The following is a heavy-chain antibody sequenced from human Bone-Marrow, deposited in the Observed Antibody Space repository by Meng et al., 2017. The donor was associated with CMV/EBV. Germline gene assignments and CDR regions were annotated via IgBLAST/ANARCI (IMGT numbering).Heavy chain of an antibody. CDR2: IWYDGSNK. D-gene: IGHD2-2*01. CDR3: AKDQVAPAAPPNYYYYYGMDV. Sequence: GGSLRLSCAASGFTFSSYGMHWVRQAPGKGLEWVAVIWYDGSNKYYADSVKGRFTISRDNSKNTLYLQMNSLRAEDTAVYYCAKDQVAPAAPPNYYYYYGMDVWGQGTTVTVSS. V-gene: IGHV3-33*06. CDR1: GFTFSSYG. J-gene: IGHJ6*02.